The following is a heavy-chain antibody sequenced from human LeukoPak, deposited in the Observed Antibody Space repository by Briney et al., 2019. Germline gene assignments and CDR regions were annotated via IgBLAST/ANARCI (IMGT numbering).Heavy chain of an antibody. V-gene: IGHV4-34*01. Sequence: SETLSLTCAVYGGSFSGYYWSWIRQPPGKGLEWIGEINHSGSTNYNPSLKSRVTISVDTSKNQFSLKLSSVTAADTAVYYCARAGSSSRSFHYWGQGTLVTVSS. CDR3: ARAGSSSRSFHY. CDR2: INHSGST. J-gene: IGHJ4*02. CDR1: GGSFSGYY. D-gene: IGHD6-6*01.